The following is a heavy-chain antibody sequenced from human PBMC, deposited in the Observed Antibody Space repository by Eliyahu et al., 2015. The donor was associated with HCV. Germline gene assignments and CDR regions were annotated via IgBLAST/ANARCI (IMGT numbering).Heavy chain of an antibody. D-gene: IGHD3-10*01. V-gene: IGHV3-21*02. J-gene: IGHJ6*02. CDR2: ITTKSYSI. Sequence: EEQLVESGGGLVKSGGSLRLSCEASGFTFNPYAMTWVRQSPGKGLEWISLITTKSYSIFYADSVKGRFTISRDNAKKSLSLQMDSLRPDDTAVYYCARVNRWLPPYYFGLDVWGQGTTVTVFS. CDR1: GFTFNPYA. CDR3: ARVNRWLPPYYFGLDV.